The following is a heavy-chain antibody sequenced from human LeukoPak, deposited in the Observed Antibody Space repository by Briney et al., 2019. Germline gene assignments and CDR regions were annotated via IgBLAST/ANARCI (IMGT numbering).Heavy chain of an antibody. CDR1: GYSISSGYY. D-gene: IGHD2-2*02. V-gene: IGHV4-38-2*01. CDR2: IYHSGST. J-gene: IGHJ5*02. CDR3: ARARDCSSTSCYNHDWFDP. Sequence: SETLSLTCAVSGYSISSGYYWGWIRQPPGKGLEWIGSIYHSGSTYYNPSLKSRVTISVDTSKNQFSLKLSSVTAADTAVYYCARARDCSSTSCYNHDWFDPWGQGTLVTVSS.